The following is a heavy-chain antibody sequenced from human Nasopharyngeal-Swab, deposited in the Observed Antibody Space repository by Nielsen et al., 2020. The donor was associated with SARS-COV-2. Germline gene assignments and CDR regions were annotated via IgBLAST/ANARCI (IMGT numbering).Heavy chain of an antibody. CDR3: ASPPLDSSGYYYGFHY. J-gene: IGHJ4*02. D-gene: IGHD3-22*01. Sequence: SCAASGFTFSSSAMHWVRQAPGKGLEWVAVISYDGSNKYFADSVKGRFTISRDNSKNTLYLQMNSLRAEDTAVYYCASPPLDSSGYYYGFHYWGRGTLVTVSS. V-gene: IGHV3-30-3*01. CDR2: ISYDGSNK. CDR1: GFTFSSSA.